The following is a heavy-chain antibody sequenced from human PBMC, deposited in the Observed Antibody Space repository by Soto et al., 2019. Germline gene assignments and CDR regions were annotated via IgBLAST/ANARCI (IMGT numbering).Heavy chain of an antibody. Sequence: ESGGGLVQPGGSLRLSCAVSGFTFTSYSMSWVRQAPGEGLEWVANIQQDGSEKYYVDSVKGRFTISRDNAKNSLYLQMNSLRAEDTAVYYCTTGWSSKDYWGQGTLVTVSS. V-gene: IGHV3-7*03. J-gene: IGHJ4*02. CDR2: IQQDGSEK. CDR3: TTGWSSKDY. CDR1: GFTFTSYS. D-gene: IGHD3-3*01.